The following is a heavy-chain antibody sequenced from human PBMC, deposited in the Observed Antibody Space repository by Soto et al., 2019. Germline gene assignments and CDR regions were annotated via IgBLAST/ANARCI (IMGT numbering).Heavy chain of an antibody. J-gene: IGHJ1*01. V-gene: IGHV3-33*01. CDR3: AREKYSSGAVYLQH. D-gene: IGHD6-19*01. CDR2: IWYDGSNK. Sequence: QVQLVESGGGVVQPGRSLRLSCAASGFTFSSYGMHWVRQAPGKGLEWVAVIWYDGSNKYYADSVKGRFTISRDKSKSTLYLQMDSLRVEDTAVYDCAREKYSSGAVYLQHCGQGTLVSVAS. CDR1: GFTFSSYG.